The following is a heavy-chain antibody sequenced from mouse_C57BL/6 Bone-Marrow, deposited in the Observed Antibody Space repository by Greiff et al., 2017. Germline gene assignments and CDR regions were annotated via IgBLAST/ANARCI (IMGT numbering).Heavy chain of an antibody. CDR3: ARMRNYGSSYDAMDY. J-gene: IGHJ4*01. CDR1: GYTFTSSG. Sequence: VQLQQSGAELARPGASVKLSCKASGYTFTSSGISWVKQRTGQGLEWIGEIYHRSGNTYYNEKFKGKATLTADKSSSTAYMELRSLTSEDSAVYFCARMRNYGSSYDAMDYWGQGTSVTVSS. CDR2: IYHRSGNT. D-gene: IGHD1-1*01. V-gene: IGHV1-81*01.